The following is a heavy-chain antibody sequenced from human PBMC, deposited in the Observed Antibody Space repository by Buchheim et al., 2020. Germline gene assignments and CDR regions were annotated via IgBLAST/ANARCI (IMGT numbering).Heavy chain of an antibody. CDR2: IYYSGST. Sequence: QVQLQESGPGLVKPSGTLSLTCTVSGGSISSGGYYWSWIRQHPGKGLEWIGYIYYSGSTYHYPSLKSRVTISVDTSKNQFSLKMSSVTAADTAVYYCARVWIVVVPAAPGGFWFDPWGQGTL. D-gene: IGHD2-2*01. V-gene: IGHV4-31*03. CDR1: GGSISSGGYY. J-gene: IGHJ5*02. CDR3: ARVWIVVVPAAPGGFWFDP.